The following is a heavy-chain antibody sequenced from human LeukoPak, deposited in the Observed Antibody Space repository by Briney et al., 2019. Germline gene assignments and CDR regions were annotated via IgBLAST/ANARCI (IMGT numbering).Heavy chain of an antibody. CDR3: ARDQWLGGDYFDY. CDR2: IYHSGST. Sequence: SETLSLTCAVSGYSISSGYYWGWIRQPPGKGLEWIGSIYHSGSTYYNPSLKSRVTISVDTSKNQFSLKLSSVTAADTAAYYCARDQWLGGDYFDYWGQGTLVTVSS. CDR1: GYSISSGYY. V-gene: IGHV4-38-2*02. D-gene: IGHD6-19*01. J-gene: IGHJ4*02.